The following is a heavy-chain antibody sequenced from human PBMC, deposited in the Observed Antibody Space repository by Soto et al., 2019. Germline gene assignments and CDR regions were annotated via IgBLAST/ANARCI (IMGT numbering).Heavy chain of an antibody. Sequence: GGSLRLSCAASGFTVSSNYMSWVRQAPGKGLEWVSVIYSGGSTYYADSVKGRFTISRHNSKNTLYLQMNSLRAEDTAVYYCARGGYGGNWYFDLWGRGTLVTVSS. D-gene: IGHD5-12*01. CDR3: ARGGYGGNWYFDL. V-gene: IGHV3-53*04. CDR2: IYSGGST. CDR1: GFTVSSNY. J-gene: IGHJ2*01.